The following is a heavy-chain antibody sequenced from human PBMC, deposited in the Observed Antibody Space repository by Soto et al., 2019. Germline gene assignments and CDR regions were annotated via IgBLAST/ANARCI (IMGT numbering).Heavy chain of an antibody. V-gene: IGHV4-59*08. D-gene: IGHD3-10*01. J-gene: IGHJ3*02. Sequence: QVQLQESGPGLVKPSETLSLTCTVSGGSISSYYWSWIRQPPGKGLEWIGDIYYSGSTNYNPSLKSRVTISVDTSKNHSSLKLSSVTAAYPAVYYCARRYGLSAFDIWGQGTMGTVSS. CDR2: IYYSGST. CDR3: ARRYGLSAFDI. CDR1: GGSISSYY.